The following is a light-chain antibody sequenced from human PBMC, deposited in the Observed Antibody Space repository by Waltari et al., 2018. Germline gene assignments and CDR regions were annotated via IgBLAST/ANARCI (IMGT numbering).Light chain of an antibody. J-gene: IGLJ2*01. CDR3: QVWDSDRVV. CDR2: HDS. Sequence: SYVLTQPPSVSVAPGQTATLACGADKIRSKNVNWYQQRPGQAPVLFVYHDSGRPSGIPERFSGSNSENTAILTITGVEAGDEADYYCQVWDSDRVVFGGGTKLTVL. V-gene: IGLV3-21*02. CDR1: KIRSKN.